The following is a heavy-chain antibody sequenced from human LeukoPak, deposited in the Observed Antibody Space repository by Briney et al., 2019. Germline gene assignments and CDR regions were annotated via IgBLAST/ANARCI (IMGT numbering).Heavy chain of an antibody. D-gene: IGHD3-9*01. CDR3: ARRRYYDILTGYYDPYFDY. V-gene: IGHV1-2*02. CDR2: INPNSGGT. Sequence: ASVKVSCKASGYTFTGYYMHWVRQAPRQGLEWMGWINPNSGGTNYAQKFQGRVTMTRDTSISTAYMELSRLRSDDTAVYYCARRRYYDILTGYYDPYFDYWGQGTLVTVSS. J-gene: IGHJ4*02. CDR1: GYTFTGYY.